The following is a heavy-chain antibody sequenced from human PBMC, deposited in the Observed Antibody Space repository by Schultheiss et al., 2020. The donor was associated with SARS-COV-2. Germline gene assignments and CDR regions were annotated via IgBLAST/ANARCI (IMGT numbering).Heavy chain of an antibody. CDR2: INSDGSST. D-gene: IGHD7-27*01. CDR3: VKDAFFSPTGGAFDI. Sequence: GGSLRLSCAASGFTFSSYAMSWVRQAPGKGLVWVSRINSDGSSTSYADSVKGRFTISRDNAKNTLYLQMNSLRAEDTAVYYCVKDAFFSPTGGAFDIWGQGTMVTVSS. CDR1: GFTFSSYA. V-gene: IGHV3-74*01. J-gene: IGHJ3*02.